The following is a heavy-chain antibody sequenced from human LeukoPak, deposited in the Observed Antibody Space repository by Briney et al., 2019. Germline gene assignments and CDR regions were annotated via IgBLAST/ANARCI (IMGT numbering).Heavy chain of an antibody. CDR2: GDYSGGT. D-gene: IGHD6-13*01. V-gene: IGHV4-39*07. Sequence: SETLSLTCTVSGDSFSSVTDYWAWIRQPPGKGLEWIASGDYSGGTYYNPSLESRVAISADMSKNQFSLKLTSVTAADTAVYYCARGANSSSWYTGHWFDPWGQGTLVTVSS. CDR3: ARGANSSSWYTGHWFDP. J-gene: IGHJ5*02. CDR1: GDSFSSVTDY.